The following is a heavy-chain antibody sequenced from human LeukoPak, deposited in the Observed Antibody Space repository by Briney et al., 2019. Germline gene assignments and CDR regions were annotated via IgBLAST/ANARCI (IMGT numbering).Heavy chain of an antibody. J-gene: IGHJ4*02. D-gene: IGHD5-18*01. Sequence: GRSLRLSCAASGFTFDDYAMHWVRQAPGKGLEWVSGISWNSGSIGYADSVKGRFTISRDNAKNSLYLQMDSLRTEDTALYYCAKGPSLGYSYGYHYFDYWGQGTLVTVSS. V-gene: IGHV3-9*01. CDR1: GFTFDDYA. CDR2: ISWNSGSI. CDR3: AKGPSLGYSYGYHYFDY.